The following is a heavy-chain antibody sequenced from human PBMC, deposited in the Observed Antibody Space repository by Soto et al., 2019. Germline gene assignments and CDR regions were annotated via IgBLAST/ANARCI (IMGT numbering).Heavy chain of an antibody. V-gene: IGHV3-30*18. CDR1: GFSFSKYG. CDR2: MSDDGSKK. J-gene: IGHJ4*02. Sequence: QVQLVESGGGVVQPGRSLRLSCAASGFSFSKYGMHWVRQAPGKGLEWVAEMSDDGSKKYYGDSVKGRFTISRDNSKNTLYLLMDSLRPEDTAMYYCAKELRETGGYYFDCWGQGTLVTVPS. CDR3: AKELRETGGYYFDC. D-gene: IGHD3-16*01.